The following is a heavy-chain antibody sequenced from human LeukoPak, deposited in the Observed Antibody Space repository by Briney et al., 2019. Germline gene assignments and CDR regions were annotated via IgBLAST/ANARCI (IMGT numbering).Heavy chain of an antibody. CDR2: IYWDDDK. J-gene: IGHJ4*02. CDR1: GFSLTTTGVG. D-gene: IGHD2-15*01. V-gene: IGHV2-5*02. CDR3: AHSCGYCTHSTCYDHFDK. Sequence: KESGPTLVKPTQTLTLTCTFSGFSLTTTGVGVGWIRQPPGKALEWLALIYWDDDKRYSQSLKSRLTISRDISRNHVVLTMTNMDPLDTATYYCAHSCGYCTHSTCYDHFDKWGQGTLVTVSS.